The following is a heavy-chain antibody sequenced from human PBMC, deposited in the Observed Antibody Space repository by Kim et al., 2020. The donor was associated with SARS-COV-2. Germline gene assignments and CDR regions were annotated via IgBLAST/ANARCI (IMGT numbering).Heavy chain of an antibody. Sequence: GGSLRLSCASSGLTFSSNWMAWVRQAPGKGLEWVAHISPDGRAKYSVDSVEGRFTISRDNAKKSLYLQMNSLRAEDTAVYYCAIADWYYFDFWGQGTLV. D-gene: IGHD3-9*01. V-gene: IGHV3-7*01. CDR1: GLTFSSNW. CDR3: AIADWYYFDF. J-gene: IGHJ4*02. CDR2: ISPDGRAK.